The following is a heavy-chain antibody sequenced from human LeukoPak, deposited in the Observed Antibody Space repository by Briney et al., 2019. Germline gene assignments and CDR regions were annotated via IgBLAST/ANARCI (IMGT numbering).Heavy chain of an antibody. CDR2: IYHSGST. CDR3: ARQAVYYYDSTGYFDF. CDR1: GYSISSGYY. Sequence: PSETLSLTCTVSGYSISSGYYWGWIRQPPGKGLEWIGSIYHSGSTYYNPSLKSRVTISVDTSKNQFSLKLSSVTAADTAVYYCARQAVYYYDSTGYFDFWGQGILVTVSS. J-gene: IGHJ5*01. D-gene: IGHD3-22*01. V-gene: IGHV4-38-2*02.